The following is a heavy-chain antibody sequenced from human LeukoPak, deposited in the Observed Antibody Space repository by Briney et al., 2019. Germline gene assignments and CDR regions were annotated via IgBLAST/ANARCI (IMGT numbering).Heavy chain of an antibody. CDR2: IIPILGIA. V-gene: IGHV1-69*04. CDR1: GGTFSSYA. D-gene: IGHD4-17*01. J-gene: IGHJ5*02. Sequence: SVKVSCKASGGTFSSYAISWVRQAPGQGLEWMGRIIPILGIANYAQKFQGRVTITADKSTSAAYMELSSLRSEDTAVYYCARSLTVTSAVDPWGQGTLVTVSS. CDR3: ARSLTVTSAVDP.